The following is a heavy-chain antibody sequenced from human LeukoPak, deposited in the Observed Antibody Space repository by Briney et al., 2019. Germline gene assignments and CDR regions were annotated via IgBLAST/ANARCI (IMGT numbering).Heavy chain of an antibody. V-gene: IGHV5-51*01. CDR1: GYSFTSYC. J-gene: IGHJ4*02. D-gene: IGHD6-13*01. CDR2: IYPGDSDT. CDR3: ARLIGSSWPFDY. Sequence: GESLKSSCKGSGYSFTSYCIGWVRQMPGKGLEWRGIIYPGDSDTRYNPSFQGQVTISADKSISTAYLQWSSLKASDTAMYYCARLIGSSWPFDYWGQGTLVTVSS.